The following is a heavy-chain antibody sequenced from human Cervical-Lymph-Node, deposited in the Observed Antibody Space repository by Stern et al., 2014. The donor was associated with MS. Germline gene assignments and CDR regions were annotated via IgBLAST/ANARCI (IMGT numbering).Heavy chain of an antibody. D-gene: IGHD5-12*01. V-gene: IGHV1-18*01. CDR3: ARGADYSDY. J-gene: IGHJ4*02. Sequence: QVQLLQPGGEVKQPGASVKVSCKTSGYTFSSYGISWVRQAPGQGLEWMGWISTKNGNTNYGKKVQGRVTMTTDTSTNTAYMELRSLRSDDTAVYYCARGADYSDYWGQGTLVTVSS. CDR2: ISTKNGNT. CDR1: GYTFSSYG.